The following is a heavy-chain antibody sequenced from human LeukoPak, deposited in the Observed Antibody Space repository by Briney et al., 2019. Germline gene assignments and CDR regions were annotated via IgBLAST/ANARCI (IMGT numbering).Heavy chain of an antibody. CDR3: ARSAASGDFFDY. D-gene: IGHD3-3*01. J-gene: IGHJ4*02. CDR2: IYYSGST. CDR1: GGSISRGDYY. Sequence: SQTLSLTCTVSGGSISRGDYYWSWIRQPPGKGLEGIGYIYYSGSTYYNPSLKSRVTISVDTSKTQFSLRLISMTAADTAVYYCARSAASGDFFDYWGQGTLVTVSS. V-gene: IGHV4-30-4*08.